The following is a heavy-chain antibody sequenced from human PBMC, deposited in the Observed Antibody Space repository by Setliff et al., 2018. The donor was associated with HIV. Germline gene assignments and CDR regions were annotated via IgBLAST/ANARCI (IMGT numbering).Heavy chain of an antibody. D-gene: IGHD1-1*01. CDR2: ISPDNGNT. CDR1: GYSFTDHF. Sequence: ASVKVSCKSSGYSFTDHFIHWVRQAPGQGLEWMGWISPDNGNTGISQRFRGSVTMTRDRSINTAYMELSGLTSDDTAVYYCARQLSNSFDYWGQGALVTVSS. V-gene: IGHV1-2*02. CDR3: ARQLSNSFDY. J-gene: IGHJ4*02.